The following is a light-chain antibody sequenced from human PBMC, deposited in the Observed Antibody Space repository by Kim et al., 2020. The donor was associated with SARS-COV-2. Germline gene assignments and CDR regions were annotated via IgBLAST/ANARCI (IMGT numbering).Light chain of an antibody. CDR2: EDN. J-gene: IGLJ3*02. Sequence: KTVTISCTRSSGSIASNYVQWYQQRPGSAPTTMIYEDNQRPSGVPDRFSGSIDSSSNSASLTISGLKTEDEADYYCQSYDSSNVWVFGGGTQLTVL. CDR1: SGSIASNY. V-gene: IGLV6-57*03. CDR3: QSYDSSNVWV.